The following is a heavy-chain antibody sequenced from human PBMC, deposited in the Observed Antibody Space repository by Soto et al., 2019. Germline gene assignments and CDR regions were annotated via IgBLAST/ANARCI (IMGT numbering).Heavy chain of an antibody. V-gene: IGHV1-18*01. CDR3: ARNTPFFESSGSADY. CDR1: GSNFVTYG. D-gene: IGHD3-22*01. Sequence: VKLSCKTSGSNFVTYGITWVRQAPGQGLEWMGWISVYSGNTHYAQKFHDRVTLTTDTSTTTAYMDLRNLTSDDSAFYYCARNTPFFESSGSADYWGPGTLVTVSS. J-gene: IGHJ4*02. CDR2: ISVYSGNT.